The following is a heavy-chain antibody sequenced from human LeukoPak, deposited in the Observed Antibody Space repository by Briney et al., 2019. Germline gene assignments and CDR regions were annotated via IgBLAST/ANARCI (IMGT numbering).Heavy chain of an antibody. J-gene: IGHJ5*02. CDR3: ARDGYKGWFDP. Sequence: GGSLRLSCAASGFTFSSYSMNWVRQAPGKGLEWVSSISSSSSYIYYADSVKGRFTISRDNAKNSLCLQMNSLRAEDTAVYYCARDGYKGWFDPWGQGTLVTVSS. CDR1: GFTFSSYS. V-gene: IGHV3-21*01. CDR2: ISSSSSYI. D-gene: IGHD5-24*01.